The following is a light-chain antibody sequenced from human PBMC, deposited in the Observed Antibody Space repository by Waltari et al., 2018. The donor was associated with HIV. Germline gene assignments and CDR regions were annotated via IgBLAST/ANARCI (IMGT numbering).Light chain of an antibody. Sequence: QSVLTQPPSVSAAPGQKVTISCSGSSSNVGHNYVSWYQQLPGTAPKLLMDENNERPSGIPDRFSGSKSGTSATLGITGLQTGDEADYYCGTWDSSLSAVVFGGGTKLTVL. CDR3: GTWDSSLSAVV. CDR2: ENN. CDR1: SSNVGHNY. V-gene: IGLV1-51*02. J-gene: IGLJ2*01.